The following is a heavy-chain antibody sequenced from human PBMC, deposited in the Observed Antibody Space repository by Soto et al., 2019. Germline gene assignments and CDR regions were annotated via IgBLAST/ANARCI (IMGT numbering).Heavy chain of an antibody. J-gene: IGHJ4*02. D-gene: IGHD4-4*01. CDR2: MSGSSSTT. CDR1: GLTFSNYA. Sequence: EVRLLESGGGLVKPGGSLRLSSATYGLTFSNYAMSWVREAPGGGLEWVSSMSGSSSTTYYADSVRGRFTISRDRSKNTLYLQMSSLRAEDTALYYCAKDRQYPRDYFRYWGQGTLVTVSS. V-gene: IGHV3-23*01. CDR3: AKDRQYPRDYFRY.